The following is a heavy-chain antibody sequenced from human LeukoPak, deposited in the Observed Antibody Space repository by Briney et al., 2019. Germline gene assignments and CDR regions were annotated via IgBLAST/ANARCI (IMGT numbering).Heavy chain of an antibody. D-gene: IGHD5-18*01. V-gene: IGHV3-49*04. J-gene: IGHJ6*02. CDR3: TRGPIQLWFYYGMDV. Sequence: GGSLRLSCTASGFTFGDHAMSWVRQAPGKGLEWVGFIRSKAYGGTTEYAASVKGRFTISRDDSKSIAYLQMNSLKTEDTAVYYCTRGPIQLWFYYGMDVWGQGTTVIVSS. CDR1: GFTFGDHA. CDR2: IRSKAYGGTT.